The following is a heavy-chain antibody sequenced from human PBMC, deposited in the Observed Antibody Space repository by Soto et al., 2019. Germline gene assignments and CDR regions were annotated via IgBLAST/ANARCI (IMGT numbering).Heavy chain of an antibody. V-gene: IGHV1-18*01. Sequence: ASVNVSCKASGYTFTRYGISWVRQAPGQGLEWMGWISGYNGDTNYAQKFQDRVSMTIDTSTGTAYMELRGLTSDDTAIYYCAKNGQPPYYYYGLDVWG. CDR2: ISGYNGDT. D-gene: IGHD2-8*01. CDR1: GYTFTRYG. CDR3: AKNGQPPYYYYGLDV. J-gene: IGHJ6*02.